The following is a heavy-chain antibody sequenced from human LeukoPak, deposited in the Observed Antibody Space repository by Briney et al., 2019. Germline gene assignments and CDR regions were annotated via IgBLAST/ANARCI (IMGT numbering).Heavy chain of an antibody. CDR2: ISAYNGNT. J-gene: IGHJ4*02. CDR1: GGTFSSYA. V-gene: IGHV1-69*13. CDR3: ARGWLAETTVVTPYNY. Sequence: SVKVSCKASGGTFSSYAVSWVRQAPGQGLEWMGWISAYNGNTNYAQKLQGRDTITADESTRTAYMELSSLRSEDTAVYYCARGWLAETTVVTPYNYWGRGTLVSVSS. D-gene: IGHD4-23*01.